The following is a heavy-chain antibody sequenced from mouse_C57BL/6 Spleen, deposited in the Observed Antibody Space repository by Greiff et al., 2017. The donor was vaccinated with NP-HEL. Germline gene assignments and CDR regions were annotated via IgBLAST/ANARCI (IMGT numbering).Heavy chain of an antibody. CDR1: GYAFTNYL. V-gene: IGHV1-54*01. CDR2: INPGSGGT. Sequence: QVQLQQSGAELVRPGTSVKVSCKASGYAFTNYLIEWVKQRPGQGLEWIGVINPGSGGTNYNEKFKGKATLTADKSSSTAYMQLSSLTSEDSAVYFCARGNGNPWYFDVWGTGTTVTVSS. D-gene: IGHD2-1*01. CDR3: ARGNGNPWYFDV. J-gene: IGHJ1*03.